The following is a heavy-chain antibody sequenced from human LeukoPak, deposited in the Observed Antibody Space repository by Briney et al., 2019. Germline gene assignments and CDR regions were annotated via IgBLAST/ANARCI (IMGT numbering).Heavy chain of an antibody. CDR3: ARDPLYGNSDQVDY. Sequence: GGSLRLSCAASGFTFSSYSMNWVRQAPGKGLEWVSSISSSSYIYYADSVKGRFTISRDNAKNSLYLQMNSLRAEDTAVYYCARDPLYGNSDQVDYWGQGTLVTVSS. CDR1: GFTFSSYS. CDR2: ISSSSYI. D-gene: IGHD1/OR15-1a*01. J-gene: IGHJ4*02. V-gene: IGHV3-21*01.